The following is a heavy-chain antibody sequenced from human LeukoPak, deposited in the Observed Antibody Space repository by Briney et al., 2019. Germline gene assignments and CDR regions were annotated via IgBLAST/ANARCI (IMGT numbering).Heavy chain of an antibody. CDR1: GYSFTSNH. CDR2: IYPRDGST. CDR3: ARDQEAFDY. Sequence: AASVTVSCTASGYSFTSNHIHWVRQAPGQGLEWMGMIYPRDGSTSYAQKFQGRVTVTRDTSTSTVHMELSGLRSEDTAVYYCARDQEAFDYWGQGTLVTVSS. J-gene: IGHJ4*02. V-gene: IGHV1-46*01.